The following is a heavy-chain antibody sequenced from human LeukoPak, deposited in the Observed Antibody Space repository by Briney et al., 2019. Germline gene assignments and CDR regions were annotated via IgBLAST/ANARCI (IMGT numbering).Heavy chain of an antibody. CDR3: ARHRGDILTGYFLDY. CDR1: GYSFTSYW. V-gene: IGHV5-51*01. CDR2: IYPGDPDT. Sequence: PGESLKISCKGSGYSFTSYWIGWVRQMPGKGLEWMGIIYPGDPDTRYSPSLQGQVTISADKSISTAYLQWSSLKASDTAMYYCARHRGDILTGYFLDYWGQGTLVTVSS. J-gene: IGHJ4*02. D-gene: IGHD3-9*01.